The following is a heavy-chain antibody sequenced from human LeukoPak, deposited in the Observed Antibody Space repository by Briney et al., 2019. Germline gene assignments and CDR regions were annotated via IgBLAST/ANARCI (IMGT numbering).Heavy chain of an antibody. CDR2: IRGSGDIT. J-gene: IGHJ4*02. CDR1: GFTFSNYA. V-gene: IGHV3-23*01. Sequence: GGTLRLSCAASGFTFSNYAMSWVRQAPGKGLEWLSSIRGSGDITYYADSVIGRLTISRDNFKNMVYLQLNSLRAEDTAIYYCAKARGSDYGDYVIFDYWGQGTLVTVSS. D-gene: IGHD4-17*01. CDR3: AKARGSDYGDYVIFDY.